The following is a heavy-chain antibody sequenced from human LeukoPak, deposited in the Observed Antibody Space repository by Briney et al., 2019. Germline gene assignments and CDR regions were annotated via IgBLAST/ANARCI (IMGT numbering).Heavy chain of an antibody. D-gene: IGHD3-22*01. V-gene: IGHV3-53*01. CDR3: ARESYDSSDYRGHYFDC. CDR1: GFTVSSNY. Sequence: HPGGSLRLSCAASGFTVSSNYMSWVRQAPREWLEWVSSIYSGGSTYYADSVKGRFTISRDNYKNTLYLQMNSLRAEDTAVYYCARESYDSSDYRGHYFDCWGQGTLVTVSS. CDR2: IYSGGST. J-gene: IGHJ4*02.